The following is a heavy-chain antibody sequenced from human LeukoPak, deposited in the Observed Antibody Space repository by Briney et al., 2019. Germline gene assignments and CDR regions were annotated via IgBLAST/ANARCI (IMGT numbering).Heavy chain of an antibody. CDR1: GFTFSSYS. CDR2: ISSSSSHI. Sequence: GGSLRLSCAASGFTFSSYSMKWVRQAPGKGLEWVSSISSSSSHIYYADSVKGRFTISRDNAKNSLYLQMNSLRAEDTAVYYCARALLRTPTGSHDAFDIWGQGTMVTVSS. CDR3: ARALLRTPTGSHDAFDI. V-gene: IGHV3-21*04. J-gene: IGHJ3*02. D-gene: IGHD1-1*01.